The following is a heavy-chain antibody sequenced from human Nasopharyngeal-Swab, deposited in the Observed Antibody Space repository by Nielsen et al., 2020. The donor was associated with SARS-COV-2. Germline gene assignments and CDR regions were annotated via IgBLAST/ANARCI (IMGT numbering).Heavy chain of an antibody. Sequence: SVKVSCKASGFTFTSSAVQWVRQARGQRLEWIGWIVVGSGNPNYAQKFQERVTITRDMSTSTAYMELSSLRSEDTAVYYCAAGVYYDFWSGYPPLDYWGQGTLVTVSS. V-gene: IGHV1-58*01. CDR2: IVVGSGNP. D-gene: IGHD3-3*01. CDR3: AAGVYYDFWSGYPPLDY. CDR1: GFTFTSSA. J-gene: IGHJ4*02.